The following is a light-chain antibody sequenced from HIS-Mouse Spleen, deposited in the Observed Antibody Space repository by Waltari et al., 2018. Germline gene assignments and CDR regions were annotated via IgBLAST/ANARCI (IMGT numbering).Light chain of an antibody. V-gene: IGLV2-23*01. CDR2: EGS. CDR1: SSDVGSYNL. J-gene: IGLJ2*01. Sequence: QSALTQPASVSGSPGQSITISCTGTSSDVGSYNLVSWYQQHPGNAPKLMSYEGSKRPSGCSNRVSGSKAGNTASLTISGLQAEDEADYYCCSYAGSSTLVFGGGTKLTVL. CDR3: CSYAGSSTLV.